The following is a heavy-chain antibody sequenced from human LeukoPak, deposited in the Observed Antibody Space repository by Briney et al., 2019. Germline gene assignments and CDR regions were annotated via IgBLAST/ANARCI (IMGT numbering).Heavy chain of an antibody. J-gene: IGHJ4*02. CDR2: IHYDGTT. CDR3: ARGPHQQWPPMQY. D-gene: IGHD6-19*01. CDR1: GGSFSGYH. Sequence: PSETLSLTCAVYGGSFSGYHWSWIRQPPGKGLGWIGEIHYDGTTNYNPSLKNRVTIAVDMSKSQFSVTLTSVTAADTGVYFCARGPHQQWPPMQYWGQGSLVTVSS. V-gene: IGHV4-34*01.